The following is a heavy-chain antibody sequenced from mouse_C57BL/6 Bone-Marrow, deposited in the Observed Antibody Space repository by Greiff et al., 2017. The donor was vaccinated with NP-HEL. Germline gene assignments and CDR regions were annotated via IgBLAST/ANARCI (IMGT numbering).Heavy chain of an antibody. J-gene: IGHJ2*01. D-gene: IGHD3-2*02. CDR2: IYPSDSET. CDR3: ARGRGRSSHY. V-gene: IGHV1-61*01. Sequence: VQLVESGAELVRPGSSVKLSCKASGYTFTSYWMDWVKQRPGQGLEWIGNIYPSDSETHYNQKFKDKATLTVDKSSSTAYMQLSSLTSEDSAVYYCARGRGRSSHYWGQGTTLTVSS. CDR1: GYTFTSYW.